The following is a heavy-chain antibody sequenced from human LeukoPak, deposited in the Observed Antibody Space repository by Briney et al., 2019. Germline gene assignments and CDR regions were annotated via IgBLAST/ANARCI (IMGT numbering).Heavy chain of an antibody. CDR2: INPSGGST. D-gene: IGHD3-9*01. CDR1: GYTFTSYY. J-gene: IGHJ5*02. Sequence: ASVKVSCKASGYTFTSYYMHWVRQAPGQGLEWMGIINPSGGSTSYAQKFQGRVTMTRDTSTSTVYMELSSLRSEDTAVYYCAREEGQTGYPSGWFDPWGQGTLVTVSS. V-gene: IGHV1-46*01. CDR3: AREEGQTGYPSGWFDP.